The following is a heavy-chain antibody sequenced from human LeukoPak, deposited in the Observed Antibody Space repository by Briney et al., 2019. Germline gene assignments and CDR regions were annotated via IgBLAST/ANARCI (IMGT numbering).Heavy chain of an antibody. CDR2: IIPIFGTA. Sequence: SVKVSCKASGGTFSSYAISWVRQAPGQGREWMGGIIPIFGTANYAQKFQGRVTITADKSTSTAYMELSSLRSEDTAVYYCARVRGDYYDSSGSNWFDPWGQGTLVTVSS. CDR1: GGTFSSYA. V-gene: IGHV1-69*06. CDR3: ARVRGDYYDSSGSNWFDP. J-gene: IGHJ5*02. D-gene: IGHD3-22*01.